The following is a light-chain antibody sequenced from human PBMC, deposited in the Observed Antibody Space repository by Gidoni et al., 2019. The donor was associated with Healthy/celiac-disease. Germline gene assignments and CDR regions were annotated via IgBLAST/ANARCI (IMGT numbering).Light chain of an antibody. CDR2: GAS. Sequence: ELVFTQSPGTLSLSPGERATLSCRASQSVSSSYLAWYQQKPGQAPRLLIYGASSRATGIPDRVSGSGSGTDFTLTISRLEPEDCAVYYCQQYGSSPTWTFXXXTKVEIK. J-gene: IGKJ1*01. V-gene: IGKV3-20*01. CDR1: QSVSSSY. CDR3: QQYGSSPTWT.